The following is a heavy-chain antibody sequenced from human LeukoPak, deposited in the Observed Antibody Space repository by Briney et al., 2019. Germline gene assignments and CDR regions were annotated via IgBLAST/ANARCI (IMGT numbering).Heavy chain of an antibody. D-gene: IGHD3-10*01. CDR2: MNPNSGNT. CDR1: GYTFTSYD. V-gene: IGHV1-8*01. J-gene: IGHJ4*02. Sequence: ASVKVSCKASGYTFTSYDINWVRQATGQGLEWMGWMNPNSGNTGYAQKFQGGATMTRNTSISTAYMELSSLRSEDTAVYYCAKGGRITMLRGVQRDHYFDYWGQGTLVTVSS. CDR3: AKGGRITMLRGVQRDHYFDY.